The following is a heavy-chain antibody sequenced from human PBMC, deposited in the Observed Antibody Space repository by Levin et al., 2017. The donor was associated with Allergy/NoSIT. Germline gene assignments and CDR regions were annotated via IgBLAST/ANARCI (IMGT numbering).Heavy chain of an antibody. CDR3: ARAPRAYCGGDCYLPYFDY. Sequence: GESLKISCAASGFTFSDYYMSWIRQAPGKGLEWVSYISSSGSTIYYADSVKGRFTISRDNAKNSLYLQMNSLRAEDTAVYYCARAPRAYCGGDCYLPYFDYWGQGTLVTVSS. CDR1: GFTFSDYY. D-gene: IGHD2-21*02. V-gene: IGHV3-11*01. CDR2: ISSSGSTI. J-gene: IGHJ4*02.